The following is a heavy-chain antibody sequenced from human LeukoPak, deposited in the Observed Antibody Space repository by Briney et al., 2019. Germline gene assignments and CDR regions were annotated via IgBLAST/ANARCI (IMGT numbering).Heavy chain of an antibody. Sequence: ASVKVSCKASGYTFTSYGISWVRQAPGQGLEWMGWISAYNGNTNYAQKLQGRVTMTTDTSTSTAYMELRSLRSDDTAVYYCVRGMYYYDSSGYYPPLDYWGQGTLVTVSS. CDR2: ISAYNGNT. D-gene: IGHD3-22*01. CDR3: VRGMYYYDSSGYYPPLDY. J-gene: IGHJ4*02. V-gene: IGHV1-18*01. CDR1: GYTFTSYG.